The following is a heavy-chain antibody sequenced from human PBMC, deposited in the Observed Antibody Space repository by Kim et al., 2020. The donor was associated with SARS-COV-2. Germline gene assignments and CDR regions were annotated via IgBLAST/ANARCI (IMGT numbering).Heavy chain of an antibody. V-gene: IGHV4-39*07. CDR3: TRPHTALAAKVDY. J-gene: IGHJ4*02. CDR2: ISYTGST. Sequence: SETLSLTCSVSGDSIGGSSYFWGWFRQPPGKGLEFIGSISYTGSTFYNPSLKSRVTMSVDSSKNQFFLNLGSLTAADTAVYYCTRPHTALAAKVDYWGQGTLVTVSS. D-gene: IGHD5-18*01. CDR1: GDSIGGSSYF.